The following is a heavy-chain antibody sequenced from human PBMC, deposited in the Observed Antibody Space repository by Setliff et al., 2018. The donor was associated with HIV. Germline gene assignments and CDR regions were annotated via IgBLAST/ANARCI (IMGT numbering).Heavy chain of an antibody. Sequence: SGGSLRLSCAASGFTFTSYAMNWVRQAPGKGLEWVSGISGSGGGTYYADSVKGRFTISRDNSQNALYLQMDSLRAEDTAVYHCAKLREGHVYSQYDSWGHGTLVTVSS. CDR1: GFTFTSYA. D-gene: IGHD2-21*01. V-gene: IGHV3-23*01. J-gene: IGHJ5*01. CDR3: AKLREGHVYSQYDS. CDR2: ISGSGGGT.